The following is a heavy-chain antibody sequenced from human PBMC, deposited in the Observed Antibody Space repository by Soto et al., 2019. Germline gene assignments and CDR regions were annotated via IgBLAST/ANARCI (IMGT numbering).Heavy chain of an antibody. D-gene: IGHD6-19*01. J-gene: IGHJ3*01. Sequence: GGSLRLSCAASGCIFRTYGMHWVRQAPGKGLEWVAVISYSGNKKAYADSVKGRFAISRDNSNNTLYLQIDSLTAADTAVYYCAKGPFIPVAGTPPGAFDVWGQGTMVTVS. CDR3: AKGPFIPVAGTPPGAFDV. CDR2: ISYSGNKK. V-gene: IGHV3-30*18. CDR1: GCIFRTYG.